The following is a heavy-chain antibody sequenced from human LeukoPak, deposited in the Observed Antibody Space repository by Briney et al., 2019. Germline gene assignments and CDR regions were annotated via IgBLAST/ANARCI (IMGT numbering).Heavy chain of an antibody. CDR3: AVWLAKNPRWFDP. Sequence: SETLSLTCTVSGGSISSSSYYWGWIRQPPGKGLEWIGSIYYSGSTYYNPSLKSRVTISVDTSKNQFSLKLSSVTAADTAVYYCAVWLAKNPRWFDPWGQGTLVTVSS. V-gene: IGHV4-39*01. CDR1: GGSISSSSYY. CDR2: IYYSGST. D-gene: IGHD6-19*01. J-gene: IGHJ5*02.